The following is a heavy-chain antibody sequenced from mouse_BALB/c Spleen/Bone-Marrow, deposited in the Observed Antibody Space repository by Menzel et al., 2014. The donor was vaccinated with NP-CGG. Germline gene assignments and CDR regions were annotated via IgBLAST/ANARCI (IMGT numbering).Heavy chain of an antibody. J-gene: IGHJ4*01. CDR3: ARWDTTAMDY. CDR2: ILPGRGST. Sequence: QVQLKQSGAELMKPRAAVKISCKATGYTFSSYWIEWVKQRPGHGLEWIGEILPGRGSTNYNEKFKGKATFTSDTSSNTSYMQLSSLTSEDSAVYYCARWDTTAMDYWGQGTSVTVSS. D-gene: IGHD1-1*01. V-gene: IGHV1-9*01. CDR1: GYTFSSYW.